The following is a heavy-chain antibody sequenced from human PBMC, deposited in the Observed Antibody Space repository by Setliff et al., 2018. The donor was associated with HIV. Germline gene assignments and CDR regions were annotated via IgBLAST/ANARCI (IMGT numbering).Heavy chain of an antibody. CDR2: IYHSGST. D-gene: IGHD2-8*02. V-gene: IGHV4-38-2*01. CDR1: GYSLSSDYY. J-gene: IGHJ5*02. CDR3: ARTRVLGGFLS. Sequence: SETLSLTCAFSGYSLSSDYYWGWIRQPPGKGLEWIASIYHSGSTYYNPSLKSRVAISVDTSRNRVSLKMTSVTAADTAVYYCARTRVLGGFLSWGRGALVTVSS.